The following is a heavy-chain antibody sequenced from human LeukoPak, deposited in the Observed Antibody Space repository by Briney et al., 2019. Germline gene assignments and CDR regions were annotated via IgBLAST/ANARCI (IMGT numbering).Heavy chain of an antibody. V-gene: IGHV1-2*02. Sequence: ASVTVSCKTSAYTFTVYYMHWVRQAPGQGLEWMGWINPNSGDTNYAQKFQGRVTMTRDTSISTAYMELSRLRSDDTAVYYCARGYCSGGSCSATRVWGQGAMVTVSS. J-gene: IGHJ3*01. CDR1: AYTFTVYY. D-gene: IGHD2-15*01. CDR2: INPNSGDT. CDR3: ARGYCSGGSCSATRV.